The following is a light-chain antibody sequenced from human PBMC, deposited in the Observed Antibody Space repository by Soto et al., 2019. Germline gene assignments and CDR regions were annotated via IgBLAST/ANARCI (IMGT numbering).Light chain of an antibody. CDR3: GTWDDSQFSLV. CDR1: NINIEDNT. J-gene: IGLJ1*01. CDR2: ANE. V-gene: IGLV1-51*01. Sequence: SVPAQPAAVSAAPEQRVTIPCSGSNINIEDNTVSFYHHLTGTSPTLVVYANERRPSDLPARCSGSKSATSANLVTTGLQPGDEAVSYCGTWDDSQFSLVFGPGTKSPS.